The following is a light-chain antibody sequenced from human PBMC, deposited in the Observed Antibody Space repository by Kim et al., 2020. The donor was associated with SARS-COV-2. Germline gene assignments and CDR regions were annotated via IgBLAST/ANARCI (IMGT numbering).Light chain of an antibody. CDR2: DAS. Sequence: ASVGDRVTITCQASQDISNYLNWYQQKPGKAPKLLIYDASNLETGVPSRFSGSGSGTDFTFTISSLQPEDIATYYCQQYDNLHQYTFGQGTKLEI. J-gene: IGKJ2*01. V-gene: IGKV1-33*01. CDR1: QDISNY. CDR3: QQYDNLHQYT.